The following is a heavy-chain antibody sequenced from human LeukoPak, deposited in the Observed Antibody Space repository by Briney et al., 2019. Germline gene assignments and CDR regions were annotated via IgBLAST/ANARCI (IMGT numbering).Heavy chain of an antibody. CDR3: AKSTTVVGAANLDY. V-gene: IGHV3-23*01. Sequence: GVSLRLSCAASGFTFSSYAMSWVRQAPGKGLEWVSTISGSDVSTYYADSVKGRFTISRDNSKNTLYLQMNSLRAEDTAVYYCAKSTTVVGAANLDYWGQGTLVTVSS. CDR2: ISGSDVST. D-gene: IGHD1-26*01. J-gene: IGHJ4*02. CDR1: GFTFSSYA.